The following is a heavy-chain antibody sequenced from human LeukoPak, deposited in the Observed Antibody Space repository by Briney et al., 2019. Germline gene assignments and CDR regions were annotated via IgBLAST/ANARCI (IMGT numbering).Heavy chain of an antibody. Sequence: SETLSLTCAVYGGSFSGYYWSWICQPPGKGLEWIGEINHSGSTNYNPSLKSRVTISVDTSKNQFSLKLSSVTAADTAVYYCARGRADYGDYLYYFDYWGQGTLVTVSS. J-gene: IGHJ4*02. V-gene: IGHV4-34*01. CDR2: INHSGST. CDR1: GGSFSGYY. D-gene: IGHD4-17*01. CDR3: ARGRADYGDYLYYFDY.